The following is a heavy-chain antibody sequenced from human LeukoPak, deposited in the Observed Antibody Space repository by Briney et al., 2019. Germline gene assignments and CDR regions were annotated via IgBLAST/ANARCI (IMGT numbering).Heavy chain of an antibody. CDR3: ARDLGSGDHGLLV. CDR2: ISRTGTTI. Sequence: GGSMTLSCAASGFTFNSYTMNWVRQAQGKGLEWISYISRTGTTIYYADSVKGRFTISRDNAKNSLYLQMKSHGSMYPCLYFCARDLGSGDHGLLVWGQGTLLTVSS. D-gene: IGHD2-21*02. CDR1: GFTFNSYT. V-gene: IGHV3-48*01. J-gene: IGHJ4*02.